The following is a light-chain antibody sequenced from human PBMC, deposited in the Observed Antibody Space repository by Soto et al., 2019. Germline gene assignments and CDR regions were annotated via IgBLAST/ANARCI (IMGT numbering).Light chain of an antibody. V-gene: IGLV2-14*01. CDR1: SSDVGAYNY. CDR3: SSYTSGSTLV. J-gene: IGLJ7*01. Sequence: QSALTQPASVSGSPGQSITISCTGSSSDVGAYNYVSWYQQHPAKAPKLMIYEVSNRPSGVSHRFSGSKSGNTASLTISGLQAEDEADYYCSSYTSGSTLVFGGGTQLTVL. CDR2: EVS.